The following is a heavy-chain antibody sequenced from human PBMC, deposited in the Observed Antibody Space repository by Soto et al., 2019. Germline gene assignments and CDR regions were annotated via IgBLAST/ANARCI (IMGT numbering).Heavy chain of an antibody. CDR3: AMVDVYVTPSPQDV. V-gene: IGHV1-18*01. CDR1: GYTFTRYG. J-gene: IGHJ6*02. CDR2: INTYNGNT. Sequence: QVQLVQSGAEVKNPGASVKVSCKASGYTFTRYGIGWARQAPGQGLEWMGWINTYNGNTNHAQNVQGRVTLTTDPATSTAYMELRSLRSNDTAIYYCAMVDVYVTPSPQDVWGQGTTVIVSS. D-gene: IGHD3-16*01.